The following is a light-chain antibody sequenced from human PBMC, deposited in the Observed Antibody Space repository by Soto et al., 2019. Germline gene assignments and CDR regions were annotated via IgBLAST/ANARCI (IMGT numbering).Light chain of an antibody. Sequence: EIVLTQSPGTLSLSPGERATLSCRASQSVSSGFLAWYQQKPGQAPRLLIYGALSRATGIPDRFSGSGSGTDFTLTISRLEPEDFAVYYCQQYGRTPLTFGGGTKVEIK. CDR1: QSVSSGF. CDR2: GAL. V-gene: IGKV3-20*01. CDR3: QQYGRTPLT. J-gene: IGKJ4*01.